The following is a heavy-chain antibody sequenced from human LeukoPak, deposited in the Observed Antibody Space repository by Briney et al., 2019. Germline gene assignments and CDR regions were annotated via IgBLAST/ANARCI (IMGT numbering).Heavy chain of an antibody. CDR1: GGSISSSSYY. Sequence: PSETRSLTCTVSGGSISSSSYYWGWIRQPPGKGLEWIGSIYYSGSTYYNPSLKSRVTISVDTSKNQFSLKLSSVTAADTAVYYCARQVPEGITMVRGASYYGMAVWGQGTTVTVSS. D-gene: IGHD3-10*01. CDR2: IYYSGST. CDR3: ARQVPEGITMVRGASYYGMAV. V-gene: IGHV4-39*01. J-gene: IGHJ6*02.